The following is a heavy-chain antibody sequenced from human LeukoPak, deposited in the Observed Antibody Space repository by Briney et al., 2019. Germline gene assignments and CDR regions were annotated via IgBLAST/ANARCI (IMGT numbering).Heavy chain of an antibody. CDR3: GRSIWTHNSFTTYV. Sequence: QTGGSLRLSCIASGFTFSASWMTWVRQAPGKGLEWVANIKGDESEIYQLGSVRGRFTISRDNARNSLYLQMHSLRDEDSAVYYCGRSIWTHNSFTTYVWGQGTTVTVSS. V-gene: IGHV3-7*01. D-gene: IGHD3/OR15-3a*01. J-gene: IGHJ6*02. CDR2: IKGDESEI. CDR1: GFTFSASW.